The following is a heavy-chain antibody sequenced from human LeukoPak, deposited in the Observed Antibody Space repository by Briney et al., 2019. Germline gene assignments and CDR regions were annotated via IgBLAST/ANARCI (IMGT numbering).Heavy chain of an antibody. CDR1: GCLFCRFY. V-gene: IGHV1-69*05. Sequence: SSVKVSCTASGCLFCRFYIPMVRPPPVLLLSTKGGIIPIFGTANYAQKFQGRVSITTHESTSTAYMELSSLRSEDTAVYYCSRAWSSGWSYFDYWGQGTLVTVSS. CDR3: SRAWSSGWSYFDY. CDR2: IIPIFGTA. J-gene: IGHJ4*02. D-gene: IGHD6-19*01.